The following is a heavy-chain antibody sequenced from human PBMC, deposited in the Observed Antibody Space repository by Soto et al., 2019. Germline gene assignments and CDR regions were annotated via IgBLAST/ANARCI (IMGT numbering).Heavy chain of an antibody. D-gene: IGHD6-19*01. CDR3: ASESYSSGWYSG. CDR1: GGTFSSYA. Sequence: ASVKVSCKASGGTFSSYAISWVRQAPGQGLEWMGGISAYNGNTNYAQKLQGRVTMTTDTSTSTAYMELRSLRSDDTAVYYCASESYSSGWYSGWGQGTLVTVSS. J-gene: IGHJ4*02. CDR2: ISAYNGNT. V-gene: IGHV1-18*01.